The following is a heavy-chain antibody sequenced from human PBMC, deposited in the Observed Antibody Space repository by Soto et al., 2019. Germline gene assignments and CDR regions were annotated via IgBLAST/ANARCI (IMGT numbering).Heavy chain of an antibody. V-gene: IGHV1-69*08. CDR1: GWTFSKYT. CDR2: IIPILGTA. CDR3: ASSSSSFIPYDY. J-gene: IGHJ4*02. Sequence: SSDTVSCKASGWTFSKYTLSWVRQGPGQGLEWMGRIIPILGTATYAQNSQARVTTTEHNSPSTAYIDPTSTRLEDCAVYYCASSSSSFIPYDYWGQGTMVTVSS. D-gene: IGHD6-13*01.